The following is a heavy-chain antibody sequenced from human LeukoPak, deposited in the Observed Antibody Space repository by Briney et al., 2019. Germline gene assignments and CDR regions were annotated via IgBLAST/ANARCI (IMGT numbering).Heavy chain of an antibody. CDR2: INPSGGST. V-gene: IGHV1-46*01. CDR1: GYTFTSYY. Sequence: ASVNVSCKASGYTFTSYYMHWVRQAPGQGLEWMGIINPSGGSTSYAQKFQGRVTMTRDTSTSTVYMELSSLRSEDTAVYYCARSTNAVAGTNPFDYWGQGTLVTVSS. CDR3: ARSTNAVAGTNPFDY. D-gene: IGHD6-19*01. J-gene: IGHJ4*02.